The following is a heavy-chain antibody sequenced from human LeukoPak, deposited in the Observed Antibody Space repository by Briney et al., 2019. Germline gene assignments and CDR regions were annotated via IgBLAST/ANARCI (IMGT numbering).Heavy chain of an antibody. CDR2: INHSGST. Sequence: PGRSLRLSCAASEFTFSTYAMHWVRQPPGKGLEWIGEINHSGSTNYNPSLKSRVTISVDTSKNQFSLKLSSVTAADTAVYYCARTTTQNYYDSSGYYPEAFDIWGQGTMVTVSS. CDR1: EFTFSTYA. J-gene: IGHJ3*02. V-gene: IGHV4-34*01. D-gene: IGHD3-22*01. CDR3: ARTTTQNYYDSSGYYPEAFDI.